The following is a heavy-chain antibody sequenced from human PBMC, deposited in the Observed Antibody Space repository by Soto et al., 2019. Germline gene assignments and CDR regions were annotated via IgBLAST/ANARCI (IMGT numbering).Heavy chain of an antibody. V-gene: IGHV3-13*01. CDR1: RFTFSSYD. D-gene: IGHD3-10*01. CDR3: ARGRSDGSGSFTKFDP. CDR2: IGSAGQI. J-gene: IGHJ5*02. Sequence: LSCASSRFTFSSYDMDWVRQTKGKALEWVSSIGSAGQIFYAASVKGRFTISRENAKSSLYLQMNSLTAGDAAVYYCARGRSDGSGSFTKFDPWGQGTLVTVSS.